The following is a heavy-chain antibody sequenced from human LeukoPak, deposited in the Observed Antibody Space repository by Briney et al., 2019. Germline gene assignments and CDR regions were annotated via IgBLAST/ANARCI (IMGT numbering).Heavy chain of an antibody. D-gene: IGHD1-26*01. CDR1: GFTFSDYY. J-gene: IGHJ5*02. V-gene: IGHV3-11*04. CDR3: ARVEVGTTGDWFDL. Sequence: NPGRSLRLSCAASGFTFSDYYMSWIRQAPGKALEWVSYISSRRSIIYYAHSVKGRFTISRDNDKNSLFLQMNSRRGEDTAVYYCARVEVGTTGDWFDLWGQGTLVTVSS. CDR2: ISSRRSII.